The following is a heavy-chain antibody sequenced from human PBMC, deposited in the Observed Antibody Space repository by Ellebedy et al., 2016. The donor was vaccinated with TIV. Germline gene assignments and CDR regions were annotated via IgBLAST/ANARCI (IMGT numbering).Heavy chain of an antibody. J-gene: IGHJ4*02. Sequence: SETLSLTXSVSGASISSSNYYWGWIRQPPGKGLEWIGSIYYSGSTYYNPSLKSRVTIFADTSKNEFSLKLSSVTAADTAVYFCARHGSNGWYVFFDHWGRGTLVTVSS. CDR3: ARHGSNGWYVFFDH. D-gene: IGHD6-19*01. V-gene: IGHV4-39*01. CDR1: GASISSSNYY. CDR2: IYYSGST.